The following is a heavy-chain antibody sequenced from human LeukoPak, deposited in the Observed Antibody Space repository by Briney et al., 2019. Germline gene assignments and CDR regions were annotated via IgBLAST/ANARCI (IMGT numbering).Heavy chain of an antibody. D-gene: IGHD2-15*01. CDR1: GFTFSSYE. CDR2: ISGSGGST. J-gene: IGHJ4*02. V-gene: IGHV3-23*01. Sequence: GGSLRLSCAASGFTFSSYEMNWVRQAPGKGLEWVSAISGSGGSTYYADSVKGRFTISRDNSKNTLYLQMNSLRAEDTAVYYCAKAGYCSGGSCYSVDYWGQGTLVTVSS. CDR3: AKAGYCSGGSCYSVDY.